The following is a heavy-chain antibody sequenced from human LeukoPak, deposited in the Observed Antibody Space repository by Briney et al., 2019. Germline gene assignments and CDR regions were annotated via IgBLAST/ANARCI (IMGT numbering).Heavy chain of an antibody. CDR3: ARVRGYGFGE. D-gene: IGHD3-10*01. Sequence: PSETLSLTCTVSGGSISSSSYYWGWIRQPPGKGLEWIGSIYYSGSTYYNPSLKSRVTISVDTSKNQFSLKLSSVTAADTAVYYCARVRGYGFGEWGQGTLVTVSS. CDR2: IYYSGST. J-gene: IGHJ4*02. V-gene: IGHV4-39*07. CDR1: GGSISSSSYY.